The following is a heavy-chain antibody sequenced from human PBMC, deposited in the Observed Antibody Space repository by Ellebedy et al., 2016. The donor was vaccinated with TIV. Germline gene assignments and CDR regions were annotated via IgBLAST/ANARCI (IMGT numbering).Heavy chain of an antibody. J-gene: IGHJ3*02. Sequence: SGPTLVKPTETLTLTCTLSGLSVSNNAMRVSWIRQPPGKAPEWFARIDWDDDKFYSKALKTRLTISKDTFRNQVVLTMTAMDPVDTATYYCARISRDAFDIWGQGTMVTVSS. CDR3: ARISRDAFDI. V-gene: IGHV2-70*04. CDR1: GLSVSNNAMR. CDR2: IDWDDDK.